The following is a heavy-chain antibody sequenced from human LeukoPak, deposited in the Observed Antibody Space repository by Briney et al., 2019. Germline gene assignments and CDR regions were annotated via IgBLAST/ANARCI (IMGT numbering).Heavy chain of an antibody. J-gene: IGHJ6*03. V-gene: IGHV3-30*18. CDR3: AKVPVRQEGFSPWYYYYMDV. D-gene: IGHD4-17*01. CDR2: IWYGGSNK. Sequence: GRSLRLSCAASGFTFSSYGMHWVRQAPGKGLEWVAVIWYGGSNKYYADSVKGRFTISRDNSKNTLYLQMNSLRAEDTAVYYCAKVPVRQEGFSPWYYYYMDVWGKGTTVTVSS. CDR1: GFTFSSYG.